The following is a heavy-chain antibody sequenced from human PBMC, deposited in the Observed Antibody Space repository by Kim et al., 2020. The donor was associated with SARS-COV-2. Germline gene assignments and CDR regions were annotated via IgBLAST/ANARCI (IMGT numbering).Heavy chain of an antibody. CDR3: AKGATLTAFNY. Sequence: TDYAEPVKCGFTISRDNSKTPLYLHMNSLRAEDTAVYYCAKGATLTAFNYWGQGTLVTVSS. V-gene: IGHV3-23*01. D-gene: IGHD4-17*01. CDR2: T. J-gene: IGHJ4*02.